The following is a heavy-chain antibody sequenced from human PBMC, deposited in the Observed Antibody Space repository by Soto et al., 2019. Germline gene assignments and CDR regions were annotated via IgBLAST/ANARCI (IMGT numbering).Heavy chain of an antibody. V-gene: IGHV3-33*01. CDR2: IWYDGRIE. J-gene: IGHJ4*02. CDR1: GFTFGTYA. D-gene: IGHD2-21*01. CDR3: ARSDCGGQCACDY. Sequence: GSLRLSCAASGFTFGTYAMHWVRQAPGKGLEWVAGIWYDGRIENYADSVKGRFTISRDNSKSTVSLHMSSLRVEDTAIFYCARSDCGGQCACDYWGQGTLVTVSS.